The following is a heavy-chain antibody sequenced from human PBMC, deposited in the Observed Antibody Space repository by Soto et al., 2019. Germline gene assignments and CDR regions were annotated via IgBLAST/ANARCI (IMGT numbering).Heavy chain of an antibody. V-gene: IGHV3-53*01. CDR3: ASGRDGYNYWPY. D-gene: IGHD5-18*01. CDR1: GXTVSTNY. Sequence: LRPSVAASGXTVSTNYISSVRQAPGKGLERVSVIYSGGSTYYADSVKGRFTISRDNSKNTLYLQMNSLRAEDTPVYYCASGRDGYNYWPYWGQGTLVTVSS. J-gene: IGHJ4*02. CDR2: IYSGGST.